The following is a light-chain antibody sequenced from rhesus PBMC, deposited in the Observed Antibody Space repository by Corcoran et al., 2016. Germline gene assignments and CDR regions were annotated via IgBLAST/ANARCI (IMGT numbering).Light chain of an antibody. CDR3: QQESSWSKT. V-gene: IGKV3-17*01. J-gene: IGKJ1*01. CDR1: QSVSSS. CDR2: DAS. Sequence: EIVMTQSPATLSLSPGERATLSCWASQSVSSSVAWYQQKAGQAPRLLIYDASSRVTGIPDRFSGSGSGTDFTLPISSLEPEDVAVYFCQQESSWSKTFGQGTKVEIK.